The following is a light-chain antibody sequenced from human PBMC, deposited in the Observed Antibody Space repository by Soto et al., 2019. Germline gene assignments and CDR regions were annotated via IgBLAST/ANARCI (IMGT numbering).Light chain of an antibody. Sequence: QSVLTQPASVSGSPGQSITISCTGTSSDVGGHNLLSWYQQHPGKAPKAIIYEAYRRPSGVSPRFSGSKSGNTASLTISGLQAEDEADYYCCSYTSSNTYVFGTGTKVTVL. V-gene: IGLV2-14*02. CDR2: EAY. CDR1: SSDVGGHNL. J-gene: IGLJ1*01. CDR3: CSYTSSNTYV.